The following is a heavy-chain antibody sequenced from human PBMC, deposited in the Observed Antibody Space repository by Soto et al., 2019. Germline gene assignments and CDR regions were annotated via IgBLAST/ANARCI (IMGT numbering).Heavy chain of an antibody. J-gene: IGHJ4*02. V-gene: IGHV3-30*18. D-gene: IGHD3-9*01. CDR1: GFTFSIYG. CDR3: EKDWADYDILTGHYDY. Sequence: GGALRLSSAASGFTFSIYGMHWVRQAPGKGLDWVAVISYDGRNKSYADSLKGRLTPSTHNSKNTPYLKMKTLRAEDTDVYYCEKDWADYDILTGHYDYWGQGTLVTVSS. CDR2: ISYDGRNK.